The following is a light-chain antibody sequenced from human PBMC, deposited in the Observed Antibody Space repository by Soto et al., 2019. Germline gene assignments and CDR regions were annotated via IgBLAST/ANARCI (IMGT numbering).Light chain of an antibody. J-gene: IGKJ4*01. CDR3: QQYASAPLT. CDR2: GAS. Sequence: ENVLTQSPATLSLSPGEKATLSCRASQSVSRIYVAWYQYKPGQAPRLVISGASSSATGIPDTFSGSGSGTDFTLTISRLEPEDFAVYYCQQYASAPLTFGGGTKVEI. CDR1: QSVSRIY. V-gene: IGKV3-20*01.